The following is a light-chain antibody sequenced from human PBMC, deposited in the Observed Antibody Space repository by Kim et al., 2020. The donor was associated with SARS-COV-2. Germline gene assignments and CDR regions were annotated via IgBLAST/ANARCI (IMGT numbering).Light chain of an antibody. V-gene: IGKV3-15*01. CDR2: DVS. J-gene: IGKJ2*01. CDR1: QTVTGR. CDR3: QQYHNYYT. Sequence: EIVMTQSPVTLSVSPGERATLSCRASQTVTGRLAWYQQKSGQAPRLVMYDVSTRASGIPARFSGSGSGTEFTLTISSLESEDFAVYYCQQYHNYYTFGQGTKREI.